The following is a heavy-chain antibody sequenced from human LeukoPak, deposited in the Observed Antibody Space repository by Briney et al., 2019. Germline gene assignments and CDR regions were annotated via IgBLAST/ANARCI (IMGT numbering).Heavy chain of an antibody. CDR3: ASEGAPWSGPYLIDY. J-gene: IGHJ4*02. Sequence: SETLSLTCTVSGGSISSYYWSWIRQPAGKGLEWIGRIYTSGSTNYNPSLKSRVTMSVDTSKNQFSLKLSSVTAADTAVYYCASEGAPWSGPYLIDYWGQGTLVTVSS. CDR2: IYTSGST. D-gene: IGHD2-15*01. CDR1: GGSISSYY. V-gene: IGHV4-4*07.